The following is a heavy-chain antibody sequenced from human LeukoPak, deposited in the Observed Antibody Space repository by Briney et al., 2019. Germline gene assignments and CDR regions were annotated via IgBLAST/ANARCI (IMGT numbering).Heavy chain of an antibody. V-gene: IGHV3-64*01. CDR3: ARVITMVRGVIATHFDY. J-gene: IGHJ4*02. CDR1: GFTFSSYA. CDR2: ISSNGGST. D-gene: IGHD3-10*01. Sequence: GGSLRLSCAASGFTFSSYAMHWVRQAPGKGLEYVSAISSNGGSTYYANSVKGRFTISRDNSKNTLYLQMGSLRAEDMAVYYCARVITMVRGVIATHFDYWGQGTLVTVSS.